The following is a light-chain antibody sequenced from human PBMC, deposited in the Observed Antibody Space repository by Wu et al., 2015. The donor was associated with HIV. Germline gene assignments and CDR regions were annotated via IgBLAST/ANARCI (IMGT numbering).Light chain of an antibody. V-gene: IGKV3-15*01. Sequence: EIVLTQSPGTLSLSPGERATLSCRASQSVTNNYLAWFQQKPGQAPRLLIYGASTRATGVPARFSGTGSGTEYTLTISSLQSEDFAVYYCQQYNYWPPYSFGQGTKLEVK. CDR1: QSVTNN. J-gene: IGKJ2*03. CDR2: GAS. CDR3: QQYNYWPPYS.